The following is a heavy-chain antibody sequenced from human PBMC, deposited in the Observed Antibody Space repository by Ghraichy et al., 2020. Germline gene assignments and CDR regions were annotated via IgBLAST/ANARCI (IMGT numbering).Heavy chain of an antibody. J-gene: IGHJ6*03. CDR3: ARGGLVYYMDV. V-gene: IGHV3-11*06. D-gene: IGHD5/OR15-5a*01. CDR2: ISSSSSYT. Sequence: VSYISSSSSYTNYADSVKGRFTISRDNAKNSLYLQMNSLRVEDTAVYYCARGGLVYYMDVWGKWITVT.